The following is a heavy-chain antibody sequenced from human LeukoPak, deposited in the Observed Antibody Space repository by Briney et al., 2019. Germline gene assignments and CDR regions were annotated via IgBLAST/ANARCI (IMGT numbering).Heavy chain of an antibody. Sequence: SVKVSCKASGGTFSSYAISWVRQAPGQGLEWMGGIIPIFGTANYAQKFQGRVTITADESTSTAYMELSSLRSEDTAMYYCATWFMEGATNENWFDPWGQGTLVTVSS. V-gene: IGHV1-69*13. CDR1: GGTFSSYA. D-gene: IGHD1-26*01. CDR2: IIPIFGTA. CDR3: ATWFMEGATNENWFDP. J-gene: IGHJ5*02.